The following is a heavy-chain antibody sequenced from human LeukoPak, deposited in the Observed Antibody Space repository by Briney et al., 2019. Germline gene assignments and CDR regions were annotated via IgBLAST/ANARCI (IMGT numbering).Heavy chain of an antibody. V-gene: IGHV3-53*01. CDR3: ARGGVPNWFDP. CDR1: GFTVSSNY. Sequence: GGSLRLSCAPSGFTVSSNYMSWVRQAPGKGLEWVSVIYSGGSTYYAESVKGRFTIYRDNSNNTLYLQMNSLRAEDTAVYYCARGGVPNWFDPWGQGTLVTVSS. D-gene: IGHD6-6*01. J-gene: IGHJ5*02. CDR2: IYSGGST.